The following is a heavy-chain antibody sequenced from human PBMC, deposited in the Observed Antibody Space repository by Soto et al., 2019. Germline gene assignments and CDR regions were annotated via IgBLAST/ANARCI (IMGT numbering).Heavy chain of an antibody. CDR3: ARDPHDYGDYIYYCQH. CDR1: GFTFRNYG. D-gene: IGHD4-17*01. J-gene: IGHJ1*01. Sequence: QVQLVESGGGVVQPGRTLRLSCAAYGFTFRNYGMHWVRQAPGKGLEWVAVISYDGNNKYYADSVKGRFTISRDNSKNTLYLQMNSLRPEDTAMYYCARDPHDYGDYIYYCQHWGQGTQVTVSS. CDR2: ISYDGNNK. V-gene: IGHV3-30*03.